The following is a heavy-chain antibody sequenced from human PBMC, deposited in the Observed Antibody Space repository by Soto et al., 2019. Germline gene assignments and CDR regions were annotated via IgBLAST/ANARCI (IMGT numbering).Heavy chain of an antibody. Sequence: GGSLRLSCAASGFTFSSYDMHWVRQATGKGLEWVSAIGTAGDPYYPGSVKGRFTISRENAKNSLYLQMNSLRAGDTAVYYCARGMAKGPARPTDAFDIWAQGTMVTVSS. CDR2: IGTAGDP. CDR1: GFTFSSYD. CDR3: ARGMAKGPARPTDAFDI. V-gene: IGHV3-13*05. J-gene: IGHJ3*02. D-gene: IGHD6-6*01.